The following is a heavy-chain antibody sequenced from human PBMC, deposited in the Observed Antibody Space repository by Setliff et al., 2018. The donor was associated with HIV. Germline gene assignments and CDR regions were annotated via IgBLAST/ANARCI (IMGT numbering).Heavy chain of an antibody. CDR2: IYHSGST. J-gene: IGHJ4*02. V-gene: IGHV4-4*02. D-gene: IGHD3-22*01. CDR3: ARQGYYYDNSGYFTI. CDR1: GASINSNNW. Sequence: SETLSLTCAVSGASINSNNWRSWVRQPPGKGLEWIGEIYHSGSTNSNPSLRSRVTISVDKSKNQLSLKLSSVTAADTAVYYCARQGYYYDNSGYFTIWGQGTLVTVSS.